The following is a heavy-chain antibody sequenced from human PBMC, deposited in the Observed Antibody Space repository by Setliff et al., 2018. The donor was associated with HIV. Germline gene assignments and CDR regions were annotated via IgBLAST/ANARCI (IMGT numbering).Heavy chain of an antibody. Sequence: ASVKVSCKPSGYTFTAYGLSWVRQAPGQGLEWMGWINPNSGGTNYAQKFQGWVTMTRDTSISTAYMELSRLRSDDTAVYYCAREGQLSSGSRHDAFDIRGQGTMVTVSS. J-gene: IGHJ3*02. V-gene: IGHV1-2*04. CDR3: AREGQLSSGSRHDAFDI. D-gene: IGHD3-22*01. CDR1: GYTFTAYG. CDR2: INPNSGGT.